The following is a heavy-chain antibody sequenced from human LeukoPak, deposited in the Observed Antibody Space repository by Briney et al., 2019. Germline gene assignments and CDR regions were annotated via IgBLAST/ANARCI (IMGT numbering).Heavy chain of an antibody. CDR3: ARDGRYNQNLYYFDY. J-gene: IGHJ4*02. CDR1: GFTFSSYA. Sequence: GGSLRLSCAASGFTFSSYAMHWVRQAPGKGLEWVAVISYDGSNKYYADSVKGRFTISRDNSKNTLYLQMNSLRAEDTAVYYCARDGRYNQNLYYFDYWGQGTLVTVSS. CDR2: ISYDGSNK. V-gene: IGHV3-30-3*01. D-gene: IGHD1-14*01.